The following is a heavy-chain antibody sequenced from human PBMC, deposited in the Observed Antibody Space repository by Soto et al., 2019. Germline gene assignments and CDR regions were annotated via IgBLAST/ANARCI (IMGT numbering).Heavy chain of an antibody. D-gene: IGHD2-15*01. CDR1: GGSISSSIYY. V-gene: IGHV4-39*01. CDR2: IYYSGST. Sequence: SETLSLTCTVSGGSISSSIYYWGWIRHPPGKGLEWIGSIYYSGSTYYNPSLKSRVTISVDTSKNQFSPKLSSVTAADTAVYYCARTYCSGGSCYSGSPSHFDYWGQGTLVTVSS. J-gene: IGHJ4*02. CDR3: ARTYCSGGSCYSGSPSHFDY.